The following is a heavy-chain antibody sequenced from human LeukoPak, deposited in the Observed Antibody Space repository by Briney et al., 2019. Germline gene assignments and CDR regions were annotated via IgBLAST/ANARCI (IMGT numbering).Heavy chain of an antibody. CDR2: ILPHSGDT. J-gene: IGHJ4*02. Sequence: GASVTVSFKSSVYSFTVYYIQWLRQVPGEGLEWVGWILPHSGDTYYAQKFRGRVTMTTDTSINTAYMELSRLKSDDTGIYFCARPPRGLVSAAPFDYWGQGTLVAVSS. CDR3: ARPPRGLVSAAPFDY. D-gene: IGHD2-2*01. V-gene: IGHV1-2*02. CDR1: VYSFTVYY.